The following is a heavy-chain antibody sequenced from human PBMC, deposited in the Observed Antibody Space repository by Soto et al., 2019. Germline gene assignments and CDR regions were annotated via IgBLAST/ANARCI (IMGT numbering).Heavy chain of an antibody. V-gene: IGHV1-69*13. CDR3: ARPSGYYGDVLDY. CDR2: IIPIFGTA. Sequence: GASVKVSCKASGGTFSSYAISWVRQAPGQGLEWMGGIIPIFGTANYAQKFQGRVTITADESTSTAYMELSSLRSEDTAVYYCARPSGYYGDVLDYWGQGTLVTVSS. CDR1: GGTFSSYA. D-gene: IGHD3-22*01. J-gene: IGHJ4*02.